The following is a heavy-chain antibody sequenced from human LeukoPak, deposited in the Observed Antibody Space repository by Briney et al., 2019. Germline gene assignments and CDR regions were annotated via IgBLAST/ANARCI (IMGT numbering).Heavy chain of an antibody. V-gene: IGHV1-18*01. CDR2: ISAYNGNK. CDR3: ARDIPQIYYNLDSSGWSLFDY. D-gene: IGHD6-19*01. Sequence: ASVKVSCKASGYTFTSYGISWVRQAPGQGLEWMGWISAYNGNKNYAQKLQGRVTMTTDTSTSTAYMELRSLRSDDTAVYYCARDIPQIYYNLDSSGWSLFDYWGQGTLVTVSS. J-gene: IGHJ4*02. CDR1: GYTFTSYG.